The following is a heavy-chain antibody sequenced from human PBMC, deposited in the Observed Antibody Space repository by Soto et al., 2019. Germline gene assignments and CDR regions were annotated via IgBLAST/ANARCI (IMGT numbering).Heavy chain of an antibody. Sequence: QVQLVQSGAEVKKPGASVKVSCKASGYTFTNFYVHWVRQAPGQGLEWMGRINPSGGSTRYAQRFQGRVTMTRDTSTNTVYMELSSLRSEDTAVYFCARGGSVVVVTDGFGYWGQGTLVTVSS. CDR1: GYTFTNFY. D-gene: IGHD2-21*02. J-gene: IGHJ4*02. CDR3: ARGGSVVVVTDGFGY. CDR2: INPSGGST. V-gene: IGHV1-46*01.